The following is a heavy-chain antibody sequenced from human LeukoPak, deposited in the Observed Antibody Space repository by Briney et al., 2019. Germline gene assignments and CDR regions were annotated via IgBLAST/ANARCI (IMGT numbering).Heavy chain of an antibody. CDR1: GFTFSSYG. J-gene: IGHJ4*02. D-gene: IGHD3-16*01. CDR2: IRYDGSNK. Sequence: GGSLRLSCAASGFTFSSYGMHWVRQAPGKGLEGVAFIRYDGSNKYYADSGKGRFTISRDNSKNTLYLQMNSLRAEDTAVYYCAKEGGLLWDYFDYWGQGTLVTVSS. V-gene: IGHV3-30*02. CDR3: AKEGGLLWDYFDY.